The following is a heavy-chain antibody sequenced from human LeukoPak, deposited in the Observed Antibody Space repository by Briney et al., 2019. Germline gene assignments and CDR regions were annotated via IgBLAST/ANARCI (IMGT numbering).Heavy chain of an antibody. V-gene: IGHV3-23*01. CDR3: TKVLRLDAFDI. J-gene: IGHJ3*02. D-gene: IGHD3-3*01. Sequence: GASLRLSCAASGFTFSSYAMSWVRQAPGKGLERVSTISGSGGGTYYADSVKGRFTISRDNSKNTLYLQMNSLRAEDTAVYYCTKVLRLDAFDIWGQGTMVTVSS. CDR1: GFTFSSYA. CDR2: ISGSGGGT.